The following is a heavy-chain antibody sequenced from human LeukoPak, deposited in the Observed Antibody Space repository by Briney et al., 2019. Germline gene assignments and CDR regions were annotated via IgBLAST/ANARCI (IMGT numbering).Heavy chain of an antibody. CDR3: ARQMGATITFADY. CDR1: GGSISSYY. V-gene: IGHV4-59*08. D-gene: IGHD1-26*01. J-gene: IGHJ4*02. CDR2: IYYSGST. Sequence: PSETLSLTCTVSGGSISSYYWSWIRQPPGKGLEWIGYIYYSGSTNYNPSLKSRVTISVDTSKNQFSLKLSSVTAADTAVYYCARQMGATITFADYWGQGTLVTVSS.